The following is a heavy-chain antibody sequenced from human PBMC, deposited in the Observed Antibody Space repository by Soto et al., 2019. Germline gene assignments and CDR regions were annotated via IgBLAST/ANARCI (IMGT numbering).Heavy chain of an antibody. CDR3: AKSRKGVVVAATYDY. D-gene: IGHD2-15*01. J-gene: IGHJ4*02. CDR1: GGSISSYY. V-gene: IGHV4-59*01. Sequence: PSETLSLACPVSGGSISSYYWSWIRQPPGKGLEWIGYIYYSGSTNYNPSLKSRVTISVDTSKNQFSLKLSSVTAADTAVYYCAKSRKGVVVAATYDYWGQGTLVTVSS. CDR2: IYYSGST.